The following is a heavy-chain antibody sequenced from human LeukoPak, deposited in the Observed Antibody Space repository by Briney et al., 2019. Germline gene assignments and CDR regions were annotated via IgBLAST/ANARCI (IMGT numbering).Heavy chain of an antibody. V-gene: IGHV1-8*02. Sequence: ASVKVSCKASGGTFSSYAISWVRQATGQGLEWMGWMNPNSGNTGYAQKFQGRVTMTRNTSISTAYMELSSLRSEDTAVYYCARAYCSGGSCPAFDIWGQGTMVTVSS. J-gene: IGHJ3*02. D-gene: IGHD2-15*01. CDR1: GGTFSSYA. CDR2: MNPNSGNT. CDR3: ARAYCSGGSCPAFDI.